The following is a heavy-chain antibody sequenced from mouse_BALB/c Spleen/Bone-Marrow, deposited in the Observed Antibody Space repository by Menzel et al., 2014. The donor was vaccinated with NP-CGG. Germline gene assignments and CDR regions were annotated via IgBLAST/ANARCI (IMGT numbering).Heavy chain of an antibody. D-gene: IGHD2-3*01. CDR3: ARSDGAMYY. CDR2: ISTGSSTI. J-gene: IGHJ4*01. V-gene: IGHV5-17*02. CDR1: GFTFSSFG. Sequence: EVMLVESGGGLVQPGGSRKLSCAASGFTFSSFGMHWVRQAPEKGLEWVAYISTGSSTIYYADTVKGRFTISRDNPKNTLFLQMTSLRSEDTAMYYCARSDGAMYYWGQGTSVTVSS.